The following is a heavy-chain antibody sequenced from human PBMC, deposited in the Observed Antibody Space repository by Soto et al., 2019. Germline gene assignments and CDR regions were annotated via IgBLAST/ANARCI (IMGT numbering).Heavy chain of an antibody. CDR3: ASPFLYASGKG. J-gene: IGHJ4*02. D-gene: IGHD2-8*01. Sequence: EVQLVESGGGLVQPGGSLRLSCAASGFTVRSNYMSWVRQAPGKGLEWVSFINSGGSTYYADSVKGRFTISRDNSKNTLYLQMNSLGAEDTAGYYCASPFLYASGKGWGQGTLVTVSS. V-gene: IGHV3-66*01. CDR1: GFTVRSNY. CDR2: INSGGST.